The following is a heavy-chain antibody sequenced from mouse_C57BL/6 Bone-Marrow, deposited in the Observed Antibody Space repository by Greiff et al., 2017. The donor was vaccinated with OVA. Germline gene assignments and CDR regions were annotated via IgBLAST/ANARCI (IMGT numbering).Heavy chain of an antibody. CDR1: GYTFTSYW. J-gene: IGHJ3*01. Sequence: VQLQQPGAELVMPGASVKLSCKASGYTFTSYWMHWVKQRPGTGLEWIGEIDPSDSYTNYNQKFKGKSTLNVDKSSSTAYMQLSRLTSGDSAVYYCARENGYDGGTWFAYWGQGTLVTVSA. CDR2: IDPSDSYT. CDR3: ARENGYDGGTWFAY. V-gene: IGHV1-69*01. D-gene: IGHD2-2*01.